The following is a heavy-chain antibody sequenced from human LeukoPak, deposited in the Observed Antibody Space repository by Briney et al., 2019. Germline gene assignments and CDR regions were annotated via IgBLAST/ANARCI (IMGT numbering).Heavy chain of an antibody. V-gene: IGHV3-30-3*01. CDR3: AKDRGYYYGMDV. J-gene: IGHJ6*02. CDR1: GFTFYSFA. CDR2: ISYDGSNK. Sequence: GGSLRLSCAASGFTFYSFAMHWVRQAPGKGLEWVAVISYDGSNKYYADSVKGRFTISRDNSKNTLYLQMNSLRAEDTAVYYCAKDRGYYYGMDVWGQGTTVTVSS.